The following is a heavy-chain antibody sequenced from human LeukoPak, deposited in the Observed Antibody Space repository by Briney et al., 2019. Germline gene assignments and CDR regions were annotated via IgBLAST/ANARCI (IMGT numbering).Heavy chain of an antibody. CDR1: GFTFSSYS. D-gene: IGHD6-13*01. J-gene: IGHJ5*02. CDR3: AREDLIAAAGTRIPWFDP. Sequence: GGSLRLSCAASGFTFSSYSMNWVRQAPGKGLEWVSSISSSSSYIYYADSVKGRFTISRDNAKNSLYLQMNSLRAEDTAVYYCAREDLIAAAGTRIPWFDPWGQGTLVTVSS. CDR2: ISSSSSYI. V-gene: IGHV3-21*01.